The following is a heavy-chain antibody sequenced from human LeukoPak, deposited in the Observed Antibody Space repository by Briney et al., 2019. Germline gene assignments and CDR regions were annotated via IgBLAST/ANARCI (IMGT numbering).Heavy chain of an antibody. D-gene: IGHD5-24*01. CDR1: GGSFSGYH. CDR2: INHSGST. Sequence: SETLSLTCAVYGGSFSGYHWSWIRQPPGKGQEQIGEINHSGSTKYNPSLRSRLTISVDTSKNQFSLKLGSVTAADAAVYYCATLNTDGWYFDNWGQGTLVTVSS. CDR3: ATLNTDGWYFDN. J-gene: IGHJ4*02. V-gene: IGHV4-34*01.